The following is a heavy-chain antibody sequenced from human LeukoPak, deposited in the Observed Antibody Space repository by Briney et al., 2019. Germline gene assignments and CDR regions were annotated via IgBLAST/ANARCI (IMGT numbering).Heavy chain of an antibody. J-gene: IGHJ4*02. CDR1: GFTFSSYG. CDR2: ISYDGSNK. D-gene: IGHD3/OR15-3a*01. V-gene: IGHV3-30*03. Sequence: GRSLRLSCAASGFTFSSYGMHWVRQAPDKGLEWVAVISYDGSNKYYADSVKGRFTISRDNSKNTLYLQMNSLRAEDTAVYYCATWGGGFGLAPGWGQGTLVTVSS. CDR3: ATWGGGFGLAPG.